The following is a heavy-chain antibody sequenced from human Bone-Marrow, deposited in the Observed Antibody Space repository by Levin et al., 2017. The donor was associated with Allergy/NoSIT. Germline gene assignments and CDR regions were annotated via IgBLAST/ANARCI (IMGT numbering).Heavy chain of an antibody. CDR1: GFSVSSNY. V-gene: IGHV3-53*01. Sequence: GGSLRLSCAASGFSVSSNYMSWVRQAPGKGLEWVSVIYSGGSTYYADSVKGRFTISRDNSKNTLYLQMNSLRAEDTAVYYCASESKAHDYGDYLRYWGQGTLVTVSS. CDR2: IYSGGST. J-gene: IGHJ4*02. CDR3: ASESKAHDYGDYLRY. D-gene: IGHD4-17*01.